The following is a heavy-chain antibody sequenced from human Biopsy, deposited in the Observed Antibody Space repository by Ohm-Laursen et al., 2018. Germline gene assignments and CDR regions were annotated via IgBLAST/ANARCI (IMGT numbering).Heavy chain of an antibody. Sequence: SDTLSLTCTVSGGSFTGHYWSWIRQPPGKGLEWIGHISYTGYTSYKSSLKSRVTISLDTSRKHFSLRLTSLAAADTAAYYCARGSNEYGGLYFPHWGQGTLVTVS. D-gene: IGHD4-23*01. CDR1: GGSFTGHY. V-gene: IGHV4-59*11. CDR2: ISYTGYT. J-gene: IGHJ1*01. CDR3: ARGSNEYGGLYFPH.